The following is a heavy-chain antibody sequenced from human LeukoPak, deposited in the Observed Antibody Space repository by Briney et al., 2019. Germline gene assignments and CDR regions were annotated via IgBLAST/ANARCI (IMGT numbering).Heavy chain of an antibody. Sequence: PGGSLRLSCAASGFTFSSYWMHWVRQAPGKGLVWVSRIKSDGSSTSYADSVKGRFTISRDNAKNTLYLQMNSLRAEDTAVFYCARASTVVTSRGYYGMDVWGQGTTVTVSS. CDR1: GFTFSSYW. CDR3: ARASTVVTSRGYYGMDV. J-gene: IGHJ6*02. CDR2: IKSDGSST. V-gene: IGHV3-74*01. D-gene: IGHD4-23*01.